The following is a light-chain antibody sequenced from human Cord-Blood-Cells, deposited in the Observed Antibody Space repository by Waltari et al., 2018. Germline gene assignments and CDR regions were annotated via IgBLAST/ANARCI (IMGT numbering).Light chain of an antibody. V-gene: IGLV1-47*01. CDR2: RNN. J-gene: IGLJ1*01. Sequence: QSVLTQPPSASGTPGQRVTISCSGSSSNIGSNYVYWYQQLPGTAPKLLIYRNNRRPSGVPDRFSGSKSGTSASLAISGLQSEDEADYYCAAWDDSLSGYVFGTGTKVTVL. CDR3: AAWDDSLSGYV. CDR1: SSNIGSNY.